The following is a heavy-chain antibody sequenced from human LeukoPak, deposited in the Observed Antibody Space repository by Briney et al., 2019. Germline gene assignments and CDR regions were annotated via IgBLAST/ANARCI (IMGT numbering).Heavy chain of an antibody. J-gene: IGHJ4*02. Sequence: GGSLRLSCAASGFTFDDYATHWVRQAPGKGLEWVSLITWDGGSTYYADSVKGRFTISRDNNKNSLYLQMNSLRAEDTALYYCAKDIGWLQFYFDYWGQGTLVAVSS. D-gene: IGHD5-24*01. CDR1: GFTFDDYA. CDR2: ITWDGGST. V-gene: IGHV3-43D*04. CDR3: AKDIGWLQFYFDY.